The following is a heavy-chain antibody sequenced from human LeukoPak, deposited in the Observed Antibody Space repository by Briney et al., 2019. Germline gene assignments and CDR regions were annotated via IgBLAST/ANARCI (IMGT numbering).Heavy chain of an antibody. J-gene: IGHJ3*02. CDR2: IYTSGST. V-gene: IGHV4-4*07. D-gene: IGHD2-2*01. CDR3: AREDCSSTSCYSDAFDI. CDR1: GGSISSYY. Sequence: SETLSLTCTVSGGSISSYYWSWIRQPAGKGLEWIGRIYTSGSTNYNPSLKSRVTMSVDTSKNQFSLKLSFVTAADTAVYYCAREDCSSTSCYSDAFDIWGQGTMVTVSS.